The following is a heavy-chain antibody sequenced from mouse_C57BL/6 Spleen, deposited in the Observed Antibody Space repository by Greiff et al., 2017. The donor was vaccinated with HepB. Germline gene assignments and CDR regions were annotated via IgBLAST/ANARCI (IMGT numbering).Heavy chain of an antibody. D-gene: IGHD2-4*01. V-gene: IGHV1-50*01. CDR2: IDPSDSYT. J-gene: IGHJ3*01. CDR3: ARAKGFDYGRGFAY. Sequence: QVQLQQPGAELVKPGASVKLSCKASGYTFTSYWMQWVKQRPGQGLEWIGEIDPSDSYTNYNQKFKGKATLTVDTSSSTAYMQLSSLTSEYSAVYYCARAKGFDYGRGFAYWGQGTLVTVSA. CDR1: GYTFTSYW.